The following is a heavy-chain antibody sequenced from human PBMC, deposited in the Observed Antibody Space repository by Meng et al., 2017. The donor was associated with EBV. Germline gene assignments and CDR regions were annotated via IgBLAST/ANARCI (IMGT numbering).Heavy chain of an antibody. D-gene: IGHD2-21*02. CDR3: ACRGDRTDY. CDR1: GYPCTSYG. V-gene: IGHV1-18*01. Sequence: GQLVYSGDEVKKPGSSVNISCKASGYPCTSYGSSGVRRSPGQGLEWMGCISAYNGNTNYAQKLQGRVTMTTDTSTSTAYMELRSLGSDNTAVYYCACRGDRTDYWGQGTLVTVSS. CDR2: ISAYNGNT. J-gene: IGHJ4*02.